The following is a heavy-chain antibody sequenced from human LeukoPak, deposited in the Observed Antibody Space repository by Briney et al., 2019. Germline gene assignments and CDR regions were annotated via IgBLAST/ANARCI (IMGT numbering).Heavy chain of an antibody. CDR1: GFTVSSNY. CDR3: AEEVGATYPTFDY. J-gene: IGHJ4*02. D-gene: IGHD1-26*01. V-gene: IGHV3-53*01. Sequence: GGSLRLSCAASGFTVSSNYMSWVRQAPGKGLEWVSVIYSGGSTYYADSVKGRFTTSRDNSKNTLYLQMNSLRAEDTALYYCAEEVGATYPTFDYWGQGTLVTVSS. CDR2: IYSGGST.